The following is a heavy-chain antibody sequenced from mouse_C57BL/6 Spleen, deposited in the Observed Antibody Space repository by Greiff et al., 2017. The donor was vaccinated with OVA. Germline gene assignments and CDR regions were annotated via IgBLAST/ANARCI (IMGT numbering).Heavy chain of an antibody. D-gene: IGHD2-4*01. Sequence: EVQLVESGGGLVKPGGSLKLSCAASGFTFSSYAMSWVRQTPEKRLEWVATISDGGSYTYYPDNVKGRFTISRDNAKNNLYLQMSHLKSEDTAMYYCAREGDYGEAWFAYWGQGTLVTVSA. CDR1: GFTFSSYA. CDR2: ISDGGSYT. CDR3: AREGDYGEAWFAY. J-gene: IGHJ3*01. V-gene: IGHV5-4*01.